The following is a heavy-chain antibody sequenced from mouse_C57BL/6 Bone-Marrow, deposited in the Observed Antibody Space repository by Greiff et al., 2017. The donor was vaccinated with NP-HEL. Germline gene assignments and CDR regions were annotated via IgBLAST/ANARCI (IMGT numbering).Heavy chain of an antibody. CDR3: ARGRPGSTYWYFDV. CDR2: IYPGSGNT. Sequence: QVQLQQSGPELVKPGASVKISCKASGYSFTSYYIHWVKQRPGQGLEWIGWIYPGSGNTKYNEKFKGKATLTADTSSSTAYMQLSSLTSEDSAVYYGARGRPGSTYWYFDVWGTGTTVTVSS. V-gene: IGHV1-66*01. J-gene: IGHJ1*03. D-gene: IGHD1-1*01. CDR1: GYSFTSYY.